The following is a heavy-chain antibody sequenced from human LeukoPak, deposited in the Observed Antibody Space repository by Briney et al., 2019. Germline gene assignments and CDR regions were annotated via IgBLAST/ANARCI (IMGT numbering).Heavy chain of an antibody. V-gene: IGHV3-64*01. D-gene: IGHD6-6*01. CDR1: GFTFSSYA. CDR3: ARDRGGIAARDYYYMDV. Sequence: GRSLRLSCAASGFTFSSYAMHWVRQAPGKGLEYVSAISSNGGSTYYANSVKGRFTISRDNSKNTLYLQMGSLRAEDMAVYYCARDRGGIAARDYYYMDVWGKGTTVTVPS. CDR2: ISSNGGST. J-gene: IGHJ6*03.